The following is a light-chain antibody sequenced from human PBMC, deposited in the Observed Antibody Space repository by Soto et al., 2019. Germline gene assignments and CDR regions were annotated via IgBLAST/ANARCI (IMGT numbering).Light chain of an antibody. Sequence: QSALTQPRSVSGSPGQSVTISCTGTSSDVGIYNYVSWYQHHPGKAPKLIIYDVIKRPSGVPDRFSGSKSGITASLTISVLQADDEADYYCCSYAATSTLVFGGGTKVTVL. J-gene: IGLJ3*02. CDR1: SSDVGIYNY. CDR3: CSYAATSTLV. CDR2: DVI. V-gene: IGLV2-11*01.